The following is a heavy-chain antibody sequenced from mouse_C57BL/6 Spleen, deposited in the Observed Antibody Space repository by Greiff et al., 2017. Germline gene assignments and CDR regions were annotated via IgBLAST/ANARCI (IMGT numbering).Heavy chain of an antibody. V-gene: IGHV1-54*01. CDR3: ASSSGQGYFDY. CDR1: GYAFTNYL. CDR2: INPGSGGT. Sequence: LQESGAELVRPGTSVKVSCKASGYAFTNYLIEWVKQRPGQGLEWIGVINPGSGGTNYNEKFKGKATLTADKSSSTAYMQLSSLTSEDSAVYFCASSSGQGYFDYWGRGTTLTVSS. J-gene: IGHJ2*01. D-gene: IGHD3-2*02.